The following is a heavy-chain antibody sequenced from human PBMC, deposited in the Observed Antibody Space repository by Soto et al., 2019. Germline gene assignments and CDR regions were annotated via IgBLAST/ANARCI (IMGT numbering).Heavy chain of an antibody. J-gene: IGHJ3*02. V-gene: IGHV1-69*01. CDR2: VIPTLATA. CDR3: ARDYGEIDAFDI. D-gene: IGHD4-17*01. Sequence: QVQLVQSGAEVKKPGSSVKVSCKTSGGPFNNHAINWVRQAPGQGLEWVGLVIPTLATADYAQKFQGRVTMTADEVTNTAYMELISLRSDDTGVYYCARDYGEIDAFDIWGQGTLVTVSS. CDR1: GGPFNNHA.